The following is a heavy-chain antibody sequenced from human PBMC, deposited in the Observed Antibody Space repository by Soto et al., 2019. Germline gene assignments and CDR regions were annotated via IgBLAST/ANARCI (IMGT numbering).Heavy chain of an antibody. J-gene: IGHJ5*02. CDR3: ASRYCSGGSCYWFDP. V-gene: IGHV4-59*08. CDR2: IYYSGST. D-gene: IGHD2-15*01. CDR1: GGSISSYY. Sequence: PSETLSLTCTVSGGSISSYYWSWIRQPPGKGLEWIGYIYYSGSTNYNPSLKSRVTISVDTSKNQFSLKLSSVTAADTAVYYCASRYCSGGSCYWFDPWGQGTLVPVSS.